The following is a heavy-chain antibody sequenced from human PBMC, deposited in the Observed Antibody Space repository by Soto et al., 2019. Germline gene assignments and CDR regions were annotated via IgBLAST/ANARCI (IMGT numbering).Heavy chain of an antibody. CDR2: MNPNSGNT. D-gene: IGHD1-1*01. CDR3: ARERTGTTSMDV. J-gene: IGHJ6*02. CDR1: GYTFTSYD. Sequence: QVQLVQSGAEVKKPGASVKVSCKASGYTFTSYDINWVRQATGQGLEWMGWMNPNSGNTGYAQKFQGRVTMTRNTAIGTAYRALSSLRSEDTAVYYCARERTGTTSMDVWGQGTTVTVSS. V-gene: IGHV1-8*01.